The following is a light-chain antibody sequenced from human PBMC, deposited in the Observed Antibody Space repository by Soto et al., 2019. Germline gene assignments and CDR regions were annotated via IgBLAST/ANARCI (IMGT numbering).Light chain of an antibody. CDR2: WAS. Sequence: DIVMTQSPDSLAVSLGERATINCTSSQSVLYSSNNKNYLAWYQQKPGQPPKLVIYWASTRESGVPDRFSGSGSGTDFTLTISSLQAEDVAVYYCQQYYSTPPVTFGPGTKVDIK. V-gene: IGKV4-1*01. CDR1: QSVLYSSNNKNY. CDR3: QQYYSTPPVT. J-gene: IGKJ3*01.